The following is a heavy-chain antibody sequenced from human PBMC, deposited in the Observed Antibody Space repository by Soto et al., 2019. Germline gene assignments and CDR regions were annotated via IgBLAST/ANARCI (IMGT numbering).Heavy chain of an antibody. Sequence: QVQLVQSGAEVKKPGASVKVSCKTSGYTFTDYYMHWVRQAPGQGLEWMGIINPNGGSTSYAQKFQGRGPMTRDTSTSTVYMDLSSLRSEDTAVYLCGRDAQEAAIPASLDFWGQGTLVTVSS. J-gene: IGHJ4*02. D-gene: IGHD2-15*01. CDR3: GRDAQEAAIPASLDF. CDR1: GYTFTDYY. CDR2: INPNGGST. V-gene: IGHV1-46*03.